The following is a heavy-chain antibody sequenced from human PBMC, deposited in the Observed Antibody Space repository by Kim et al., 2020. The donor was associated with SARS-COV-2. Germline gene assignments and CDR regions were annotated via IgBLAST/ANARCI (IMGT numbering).Heavy chain of an antibody. V-gene: IGHV3-13*01. CDR3: AGEYSDYGMDV. CDR2: IGTACDT. Sequence: GGSLRLSCAASGFTFSSYDMHWVRQAPGKGLEWVSAIGTACDTYYPGSVKGRFTISRENANNSLYLQMNSLRTGDTAVYYCAGEYSDYGMDVWGQGTTVTVSS. CDR1: GFTFSSYD. D-gene: IGHD2-21*01. J-gene: IGHJ6*02.